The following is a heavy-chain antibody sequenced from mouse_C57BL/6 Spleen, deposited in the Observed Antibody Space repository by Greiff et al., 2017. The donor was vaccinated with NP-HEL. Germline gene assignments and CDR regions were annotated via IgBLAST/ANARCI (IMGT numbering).Heavy chain of an antibody. Sequence: EVKLVESGGGLVKPGGSLKLSCAASGFTFSDYGMHWVRQAPEKGLEWVAYISSGSSTIYYADTVKGRFTISRDNAKNTLFLQMTSLRSEDTAMYYCARSPLYGSSWFAYWGQGTLVTVSA. V-gene: IGHV5-17*01. CDR2: ISSGSSTI. CDR1: GFTFSDYG. D-gene: IGHD1-1*01. J-gene: IGHJ3*01. CDR3: ARSPLYGSSWFAY.